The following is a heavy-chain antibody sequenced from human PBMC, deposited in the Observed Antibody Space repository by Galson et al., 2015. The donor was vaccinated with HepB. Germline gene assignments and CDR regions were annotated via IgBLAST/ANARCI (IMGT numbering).Heavy chain of an antibody. CDR2: ISYDGSNK. CDR1: GFTFSSYA. D-gene: IGHD4-17*01. Sequence: SLRLSCAASGFTFSSYAMHRVRQAPGKGLEWVAVISYDGSNKYYADSVKGRFTISRDNSKNTLYLQMNSLRAEDTAVYYCARELNDYGDYYYYYGMDVWGQGTTVTVSS. J-gene: IGHJ6*02. CDR3: ARELNDYGDYYYYYGMDV. V-gene: IGHV3-30-3*01.